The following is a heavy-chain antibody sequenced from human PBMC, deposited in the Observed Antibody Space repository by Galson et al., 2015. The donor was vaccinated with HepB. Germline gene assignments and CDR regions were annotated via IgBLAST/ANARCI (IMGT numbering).Heavy chain of an antibody. J-gene: IGHJ4*02. CDR3: ARSYGDTSRAAGY. Sequence: SVKVSCKASGGTFSSYAISWVRQAPGQGLEWMGRIIPILGIANYAQKFQGRVTITADKSTSTAYMELSSLRSEDTAVYYCARSYGDTSRAAGYWGQGTLVTVSS. D-gene: IGHD4-17*01. V-gene: IGHV1-69*04. CDR1: GGTFSSYA. CDR2: IIPILGIA.